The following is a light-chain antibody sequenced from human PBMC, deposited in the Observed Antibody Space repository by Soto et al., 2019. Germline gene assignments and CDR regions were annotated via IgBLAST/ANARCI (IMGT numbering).Light chain of an antibody. V-gene: IGKV1-6*01. CDR2: AAS. CDR3: LQDYTYPWT. CDR1: QGIANE. Sequence: IQMTQSPSSLSSSARERFTITCRASQGIANELGWYQQKPGKAPKLLINAASSLQSGVPSRFSGSGSGTDFTLTISSLQPEDFATYYCLQDYTYPWTFGQGTKVDIK. J-gene: IGKJ1*01.